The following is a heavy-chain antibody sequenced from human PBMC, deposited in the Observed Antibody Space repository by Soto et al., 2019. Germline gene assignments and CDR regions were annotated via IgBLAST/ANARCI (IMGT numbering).Heavy chain of an antibody. Sequence: PGGSLRLSCAASGFTFSSYAMGWVRQAPGKGLEWVSAISGSGGSTYYADSVKGRFTISRDNSKNTLYLQMNSLRAEDTAVYYCAKDSGIVVVPAAILVDVWGQGTTVTVSS. CDR2: ISGSGGST. CDR1: GFTFSSYA. D-gene: IGHD2-2*02. V-gene: IGHV3-23*01. J-gene: IGHJ6*02. CDR3: AKDSGIVVVPAAILVDV.